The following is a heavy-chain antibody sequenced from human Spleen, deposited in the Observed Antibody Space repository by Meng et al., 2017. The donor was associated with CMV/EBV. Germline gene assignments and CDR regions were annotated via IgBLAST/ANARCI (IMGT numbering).Heavy chain of an antibody. V-gene: IGHV1-8*03. J-gene: IGHJ5*02. D-gene: IGHD3-3*01. CDR1: YTLTSYD. Sequence: YTLTSYDLNWVRQATGQGLEWMGWMNPNSGNTGYAQKFQGRVTITRNTSISTAYMELSSLRSDDTAVYFCAKEGHDYWSGYYGWFDPWGQGTLVTVSS. CDR3: AKEGHDYWSGYYGWFDP. CDR2: MNPNSGNT.